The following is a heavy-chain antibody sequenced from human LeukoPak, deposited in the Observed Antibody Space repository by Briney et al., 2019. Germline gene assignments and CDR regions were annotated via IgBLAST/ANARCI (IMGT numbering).Heavy chain of an antibody. V-gene: IGHV4-30-2*01. J-gene: IGHJ5*02. CDR2: IYHSGST. D-gene: IGHD4-11*01. CDR3: ARGSDYSNYLNWFDP. Sequence: SSETLSLTCAVSGGSISSGGYSWSWIRQPPGKGLEWIGYIYHSGSTYYNPSLKSRVTISVDRSKNQFSLKLSSVTAADTAVYYCARGSDYSNYLNWFDPWGQGTLVTVSS. CDR1: GGSISSGGYS.